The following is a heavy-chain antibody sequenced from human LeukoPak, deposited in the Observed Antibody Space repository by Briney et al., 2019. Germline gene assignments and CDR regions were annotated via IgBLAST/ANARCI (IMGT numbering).Heavy chain of an antibody. V-gene: IGHV4-59*08. CDR3: ARAKPDWNPPYY. D-gene: IGHD1-1*01. J-gene: IGHJ4*02. CDR2: VYNSGST. Sequence: PPETLSLTCSVSGGAVSSNFRSWIRKPPGKGLEWIGYVYNSGSTTYNPSMKSRVSISVDTSKNQFSLKLSSVTAADTDVYYCARAKPDWNPPYYWGQGTLVTVSS. CDR1: GGAVSSNF.